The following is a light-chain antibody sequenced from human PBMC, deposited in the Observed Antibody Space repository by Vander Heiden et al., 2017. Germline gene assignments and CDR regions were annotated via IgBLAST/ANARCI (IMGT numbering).Light chain of an antibody. Sequence: SYELTQPHSVSVSPGQTASITCSGDKLGDKYACWYQQKPGQAPVLVIYQDSKRPSGIPERFSGSNSGNTATLTISGTQAMDEADYYCQAWDSSASVVFGGGTNLTVL. V-gene: IGLV3-1*01. J-gene: IGLJ2*01. CDR3: QAWDSSASVV. CDR1: KLGDKY. CDR2: QDS.